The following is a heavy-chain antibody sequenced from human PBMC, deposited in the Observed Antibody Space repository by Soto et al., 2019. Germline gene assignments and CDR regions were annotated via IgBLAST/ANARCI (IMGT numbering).Heavy chain of an antibody. Sequence: GGSLRLSCAASGFTFSSYCIHGVRQAPCKGLEWVAVISYDGSNKYYADSVKGRFNISRDNSKNALYLKMNSLRAEDTAVYYCAKDRYSSSRRAPKWFDPWGQGILVTVCS. V-gene: IGHV3-30*18. J-gene: IGHJ5*02. CDR2: ISYDGSNK. CDR3: AKDRYSSSRRAPKWFDP. D-gene: IGHD6-13*01. CDR1: GFTFSSYC.